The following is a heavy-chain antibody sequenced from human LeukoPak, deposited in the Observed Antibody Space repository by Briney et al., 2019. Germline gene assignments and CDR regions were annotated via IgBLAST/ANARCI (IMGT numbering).Heavy chain of an antibody. Sequence: KTSETLSLTCTVSGGSISSRSHYWSWIRQPPGKGLEWIGYIYYSGSTNYNPSLKSRVTISVDTSKYQFSLKLSSVTAADTAVYYCGRHGYDSGSDHIQWGQGTLVTVSS. J-gene: IGHJ4*02. CDR1: GGSISSRSHY. D-gene: IGHD3-10*01. CDR2: IYYSGST. CDR3: GRHGYDSGSDHIQ. V-gene: IGHV4-61*01.